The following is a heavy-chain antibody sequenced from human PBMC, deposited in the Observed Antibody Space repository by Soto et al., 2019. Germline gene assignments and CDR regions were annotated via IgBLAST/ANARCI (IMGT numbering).Heavy chain of an antibody. V-gene: IGHV3-7*03. J-gene: IGHJ4*02. Sequence: GGSLRLSCTASGFTFSSYWMSWVRQAPGKGLGWVANIKEDGSGKYYVDSVKGRFSISRDNARNSLYLQMNSLRVEDTAVYYCVRVGRLGGYWCQGA. CDR3: VRVGRLGGY. CDR2: IKEDGSGK. CDR1: GFTFSSYW. D-gene: IGHD3-16*01.